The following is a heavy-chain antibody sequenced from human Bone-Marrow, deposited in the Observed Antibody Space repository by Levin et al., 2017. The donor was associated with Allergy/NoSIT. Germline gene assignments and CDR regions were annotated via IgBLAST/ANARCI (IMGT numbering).Heavy chain of an antibody. V-gene: IGHV3-74*03. CDR1: GFTFSNHW. CDR3: VRDGYLSFDY. J-gene: IGHJ4*02. CDR2: INNDGSDT. D-gene: IGHD1-1*01. Sequence: GESLKISCATSGFTFSNHWMHWVRQAPGKGLVWVSHINNDGSDTKYADSVKGRFTISRDNAKNTLYLQMNSLRTEDTAVYYCVRDGYLSFDYWGQGNMVTASS.